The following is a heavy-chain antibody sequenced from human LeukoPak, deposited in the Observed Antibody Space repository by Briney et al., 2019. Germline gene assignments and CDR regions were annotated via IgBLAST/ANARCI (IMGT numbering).Heavy chain of an antibody. CDR2: ISSSSSTI. CDR3: ARDRGGSYSAIDY. J-gene: IGHJ4*02. Sequence: PGGSLRLSCVASGFTFSNYWMNWVRQAPGKGLEWVSFISSSSSTIYYADSVKGRFTISRDNAKNSLYLQMNSLRAEDTAVYYCARDRGGSYSAIDYWGQGTLVTVSS. V-gene: IGHV3-48*04. D-gene: IGHD1-26*01. CDR1: GFTFSNYW.